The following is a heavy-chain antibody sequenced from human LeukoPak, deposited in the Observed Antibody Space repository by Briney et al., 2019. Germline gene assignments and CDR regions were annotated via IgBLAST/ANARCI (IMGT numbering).Heavy chain of an antibody. J-gene: IGHJ4*02. D-gene: IGHD2-2*01. CDR3: AKDRYCSSTNCPYDY. CDR2: ISVSDDST. CDR1: GFTSSDYT. V-gene: IGHV3-23*01. Sequence: GGSLRLSCAASGFTSSDYTMNWVRQAPGKGLEWVSGISVSDDSTYYADSVKGRFTMSRDNSNNMLYLQMNSLRAEDTAVYYCAKDRYCSSTNCPYDYWGQGTLVTVSS.